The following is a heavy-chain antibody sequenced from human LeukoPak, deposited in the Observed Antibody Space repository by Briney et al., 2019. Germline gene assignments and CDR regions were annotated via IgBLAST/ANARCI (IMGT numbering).Heavy chain of an antibody. CDR1: GFTFSSFW. Sequence: PGGSLRLSCAASGFTFSSFWMSWVRQAPGKGLEWVANIKKDGGQIYYVDSVEGRFTISRDSAKNSLYLQMDSLRVDDTAVYYCTRVFGGYDVSNYWGQGTLLTASS. CDR2: IKKDGGQI. D-gene: IGHD3-3*01. V-gene: IGHV3-7*03. J-gene: IGHJ4*02. CDR3: TRVFGGYDVSNY.